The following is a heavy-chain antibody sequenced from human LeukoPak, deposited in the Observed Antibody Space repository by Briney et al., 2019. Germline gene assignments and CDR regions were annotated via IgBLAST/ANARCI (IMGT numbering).Heavy chain of an antibody. CDR3: ARGLPYYGSGSYYTHFDY. V-gene: IGHV4-39*02. J-gene: IGHJ4*02. D-gene: IGHD3-10*01. Sequence: PSETLSLTCTVSGGSISSSSYYWGWIRQPPGKGLEWIGTIYYSGTTYYNPSLKSRVTISVDTSKNHFSLKLSSVTAADTAVYYCARGLPYYGSGSYYTHFDYWGQGTLVTVSS. CDR2: IYYSGTT. CDR1: GGSISSSSYY.